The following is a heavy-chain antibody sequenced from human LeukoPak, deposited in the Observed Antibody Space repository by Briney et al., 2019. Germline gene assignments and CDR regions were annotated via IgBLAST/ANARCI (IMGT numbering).Heavy chain of an antibody. CDR3: ARGRFGELYFDY. D-gene: IGHD3-10*01. V-gene: IGHV3-21*01. CDR1: GFTFSSYS. CDR2: ISSSSSYI. Sequence: PGGSLRLSCAASGFTFSSYSMTWVRQAPGKGLEWVSSISSSSSYIYYADSVKGRFTISRDNSKNTLYLQMNSLRAEDTAVYYCARGRFGELYFDYWGQGTLVTVSS. J-gene: IGHJ4*02.